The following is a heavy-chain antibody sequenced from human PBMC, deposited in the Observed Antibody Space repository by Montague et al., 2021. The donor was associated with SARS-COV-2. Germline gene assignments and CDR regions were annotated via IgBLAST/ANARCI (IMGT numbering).Heavy chain of an antibody. Sequence: SETRSLTCTVSGGSISSYYWSWIRQPPGKGLEWIGYIYHSGSTNYNPSLKSRVTISVDTSKNQFSLKLSSVTAADTAVYYCARGSGWVGNVFDIWGQGTMVTVSS. CDR2: IYHSGST. CDR1: GGSISSYY. J-gene: IGHJ3*02. D-gene: IGHD6-19*01. CDR3: ARGSGWVGNVFDI. V-gene: IGHV4-59*01.